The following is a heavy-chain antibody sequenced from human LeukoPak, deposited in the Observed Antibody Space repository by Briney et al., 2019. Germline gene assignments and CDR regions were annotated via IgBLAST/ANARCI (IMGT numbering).Heavy chain of an antibody. V-gene: IGHV3-7*01. CDR3: SRLGGGGAAGAAYC. CDR1: GFTLSSYW. CDR2: IKQDGSAI. J-gene: IGHJ4*01. D-gene: IGHD3-16*01. Sequence: GGSLRLSCAASGFTLSSYWMSWVRQAPGKGLEWVANIKQDGSAIYYVDSVKGRFTISRDNAKNSLYLQMNSLRAEDTAVYYCSRLGGGGAAGAAYCWGQGTLAT.